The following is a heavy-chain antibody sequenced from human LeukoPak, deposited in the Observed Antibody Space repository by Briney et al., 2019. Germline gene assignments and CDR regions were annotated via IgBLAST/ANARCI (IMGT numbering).Heavy chain of an antibody. CDR3: ARATSVGWLPAGDY. V-gene: IGHV1-2*02. D-gene: IGHD5-24*01. CDR1: GYTLTELS. Sequence: ASVKVSCKVSGYTLTELSMHWVRQAPGKGLEWMGWINPNSGGTNYAQKFQGRVTMTRDTSISTAYMELSRLRSDDTAVYYCARATSVGWLPAGDYWGQGTLVTVSS. J-gene: IGHJ4*02. CDR2: INPNSGGT.